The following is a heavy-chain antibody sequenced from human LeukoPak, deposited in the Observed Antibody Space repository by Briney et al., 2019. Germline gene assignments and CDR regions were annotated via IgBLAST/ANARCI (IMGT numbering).Heavy chain of an antibody. CDR3: TTASSGWPFDY. D-gene: IGHD6-19*01. Sequence: GGSLRLSCAASGFTFSNAWMSWVRQAPGKGLEWVGRIKSKTDGGTTDYAAPVKGRFTISRDDSKNTLYLQMNSLKTEDTALYYCTTASSGWPFDYWGQGTLVTVSS. CDR2: IKSKTDGGTT. V-gene: IGHV3-15*01. J-gene: IGHJ4*02. CDR1: GFTFSNAW.